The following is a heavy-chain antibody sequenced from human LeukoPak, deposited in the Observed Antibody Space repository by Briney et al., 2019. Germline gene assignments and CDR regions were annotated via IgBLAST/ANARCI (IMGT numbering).Heavy chain of an antibody. D-gene: IGHD2-15*01. V-gene: IGHV3-11*04. CDR3: ARGPYCSGGSCYPGTDP. CDR1: GFTFRDYY. CDR2: ISSSGTTI. J-gene: IGHJ5*02. Sequence: PGGSLRLSCAASGFTFRDYYMTWIRQAPGKGLEWVSYISSSGTTIYYADSVKGRFTISRDNAKNSLYLQMNSLRAEDTAVYYCARGPYCSGGSCYPGTDPWGQGTLVTVSS.